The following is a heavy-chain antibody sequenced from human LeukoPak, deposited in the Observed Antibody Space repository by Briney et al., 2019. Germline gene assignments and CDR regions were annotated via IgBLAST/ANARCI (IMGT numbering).Heavy chain of an antibody. CDR3: GKTTVGYSSGQKPAWPVDY. CDR1: GFTFSSYS. V-gene: IGHV3-48*04. CDR2: ISSSSSTI. D-gene: IGHD5-18*01. J-gene: IGHJ4*02. Sequence: PGGSLRLSCAASGFTFSSYSMNWVRQAPGKGLEWVSYISSSSSTIYYADSVKGRFTISRDNAKNSLYLQMNSLRADDTAVYYCGKTTVGYSSGQKPAWPVDYWGQGTLVTVSS.